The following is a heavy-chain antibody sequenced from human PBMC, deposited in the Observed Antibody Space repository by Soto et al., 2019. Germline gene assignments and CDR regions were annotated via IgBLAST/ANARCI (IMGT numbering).Heavy chain of an antibody. J-gene: IGHJ6*02. V-gene: IGHV2-5*02. CDR1: GFSLSTSGVG. D-gene: IGHD1-20*01. Sequence: QITLKESGPPLVKPTQTLTLTCTFSGFSLSTSGVGVGWIRQPPGKALEWLALIYWDDDKRYSPSLKSRLTTXKXTXXNQVVLTMTNMDPVDTATYYCAHSNWNPFHYGMDVWGQGTTVTVSS. CDR2: IYWDDDK. CDR3: AHSNWNPFHYGMDV.